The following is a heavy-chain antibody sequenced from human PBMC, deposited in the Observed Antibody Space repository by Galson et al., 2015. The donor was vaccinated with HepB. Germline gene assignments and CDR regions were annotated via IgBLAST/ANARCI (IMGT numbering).Heavy chain of an antibody. J-gene: IGHJ4*02. V-gene: IGHV1-46*01. D-gene: IGHD3-10*01. CDR3: ARGVLLWDGPDY. Sequence: SCKASGYKFTSYYMHWVRQAPGQGLEWMGIINPSGGSTDYAQKFRGRLTMTRDTSTSTVFMELSSLRSEDTAVYHCARGVLLWDGPDYWGQGTLSPSPQ. CDR1: GYKFTSYY. CDR2: INPSGGST.